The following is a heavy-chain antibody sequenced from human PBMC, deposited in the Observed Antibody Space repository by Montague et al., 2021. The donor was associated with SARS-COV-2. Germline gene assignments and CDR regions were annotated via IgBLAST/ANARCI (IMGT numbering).Heavy chain of an antibody. CDR3: ARVGWWKRHFDF. CDR1: GGSINNYY. D-gene: IGHD2-15*01. V-gene: IGHV4-59*01. Sequence: SETLSLTCNVSGGSINNYYWSWIRQSPGRGLEWIGYIYYAGSTTRXPSXDGRVTISLDTSRDLVSLELRSLTAADTAVYYRARVGWWKRHFDFWGQGTLVAVS. CDR2: IYYAGST. J-gene: IGHJ4*02.